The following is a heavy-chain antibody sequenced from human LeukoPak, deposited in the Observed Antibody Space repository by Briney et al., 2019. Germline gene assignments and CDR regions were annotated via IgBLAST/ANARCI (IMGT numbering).Heavy chain of an antibody. CDR2: ISGSGGST. V-gene: IGHV3-23*01. D-gene: IGHD3-10*01. Sequence: GGSLRLSCAASGFXFSSYAMSWVRQAPGKGLEWVSAISGSGGSTYYADSVKGRFTISRDNSKNTLYLQMNSLRVEDTAVYYCAKEGYYGSGSYYRRGFDYWGQGTLVTVSS. CDR1: GFXFSSYA. J-gene: IGHJ4*02. CDR3: AKEGYYGSGSYYRRGFDY.